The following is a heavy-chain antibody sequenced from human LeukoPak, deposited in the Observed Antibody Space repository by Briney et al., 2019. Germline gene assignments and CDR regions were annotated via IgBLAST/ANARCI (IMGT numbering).Heavy chain of an antibody. CDR3: ARDGLYCSGDSCYPYYFDS. CDR2: INPNSGGT. CDR1: GYTFSGYY. V-gene: IGHV1-2*02. D-gene: IGHD2-15*01. J-gene: IGHJ4*02. Sequence: ASVKVSCKASGYTFSGYYMHWVRQAPGQGLEWMGWINPNSGGTNYAQKFQGRVTMTRDTSISTAYMELSRLRSDDTAVYYCARDGLYCSGDSCYPYYFDSWGQGTLVTVSS.